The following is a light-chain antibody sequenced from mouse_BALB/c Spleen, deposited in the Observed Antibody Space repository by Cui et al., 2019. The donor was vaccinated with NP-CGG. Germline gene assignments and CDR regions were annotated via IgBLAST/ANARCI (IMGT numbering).Light chain of an antibody. CDR3: ALWYSNHWV. J-gene: IGLJ1*01. Sequence: QAVVTQDSALTTSPGETVTLTCRSSTGAVTTSNYAKWVQEKPDHLFTGLIGSTNKRAPGVPARFSGSLIGDKAALTITGAQTEDEAIYFCALWYSNHWVFGGGTKLTVL. CDR1: TGAVTTSNY. CDR2: STN. V-gene: IGLV1*01.